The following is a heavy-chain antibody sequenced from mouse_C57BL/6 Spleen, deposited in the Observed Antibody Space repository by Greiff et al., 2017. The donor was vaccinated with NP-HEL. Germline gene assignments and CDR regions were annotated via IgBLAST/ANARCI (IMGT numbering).Heavy chain of an antibody. CDR3: ARLYYDYGFAY. CDR2: ISSGGSYT. Sequence: EVQGVESGGDLVKPGGSLKLSCAASGFTFSSYGMSWVRQTPDKRLEWVATISSGGSYTYYPDSVKGRFTISRDNAKNTLYLQMSSLKSEDTAMYYCARLYYDYGFAYWGQGTLDTVAA. V-gene: IGHV5-6*01. CDR1: GFTFSSYG. D-gene: IGHD2-4*01. J-gene: IGHJ3*01.